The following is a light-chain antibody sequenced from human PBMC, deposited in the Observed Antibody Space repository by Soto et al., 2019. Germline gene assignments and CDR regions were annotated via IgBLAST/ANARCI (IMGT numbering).Light chain of an antibody. J-gene: IGKJ1*01. CDR2: RAS. Sequence: DIQMTQSPSTLSACVGDRVTITFRAIHSICIWLAWYQQKPGKAPNLLIYRASSLEIGVPSRFSGSGSGTEFTLTINNLQPDDYATYYCQQYNSDSRTFGQGTKVDIK. CDR1: HSICIW. CDR3: QQYNSDSRT. V-gene: IGKV1-5*03.